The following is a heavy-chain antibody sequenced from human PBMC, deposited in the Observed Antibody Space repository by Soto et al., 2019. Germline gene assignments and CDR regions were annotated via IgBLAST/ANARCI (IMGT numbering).Heavy chain of an antibody. CDR3: ARPGNYGSGSYLYYLDY. CDR1: GGSISSYY. V-gene: IGHV4-59*08. D-gene: IGHD3-10*01. CDR2: IYYSGST. J-gene: IGHJ4*02. Sequence: SETLSLTCTVSGGSISSYYWSWIRQPPGKGLEWIGYIYYSGSTNYNPSLKSRVTISVDTSKNQFSLKLSSVTAADTAVYYCARPGNYGSGSYLYYLDYWGQGTLVTVSS.